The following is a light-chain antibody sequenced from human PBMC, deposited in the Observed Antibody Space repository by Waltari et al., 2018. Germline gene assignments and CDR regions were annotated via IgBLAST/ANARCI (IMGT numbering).Light chain of an antibody. CDR2: DVS. Sequence: QSALTQPAPVSGSPGQSFTLFCAGPSNDVGGYNPFSWYQEHPGQAPRVIIYDVSDRPSGVSDRFSGSKSGNTASLTISGLQAEDEADYYCSSQSSNDVVLFGGGTKLTVL. J-gene: IGLJ2*01. CDR3: SSQSSNDVVL. CDR1: SNDVGGYNP. V-gene: IGLV2-14*01.